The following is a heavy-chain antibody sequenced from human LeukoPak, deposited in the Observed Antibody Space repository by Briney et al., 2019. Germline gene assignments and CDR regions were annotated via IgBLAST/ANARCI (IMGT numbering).Heavy chain of an antibody. D-gene: IGHD3-22*01. V-gene: IGHV3-53*01. CDR2: IYSGGST. CDR1: GFTVSSNY. Sequence: GGSLRLSCAASGFTVSSNYMSWVRQAPGKGLEWVSVIYSGGSTYYADSVKGRFTISRDNSKNTLYLQMNSLRAEDTAVYYCAKGVTMIVVVPLDAFDIWGQGTMVTVSS. J-gene: IGHJ3*02. CDR3: AKGVTMIVVVPLDAFDI.